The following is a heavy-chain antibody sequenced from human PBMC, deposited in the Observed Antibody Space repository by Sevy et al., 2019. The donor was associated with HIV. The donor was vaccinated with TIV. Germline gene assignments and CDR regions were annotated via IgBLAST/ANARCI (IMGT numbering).Heavy chain of an antibody. J-gene: IGHJ3*02. CDR3: ARGPLGATDI. CDR2: INHSGST. CDR1: GGSFSGYY. Sequence: SDTLSLTCAVYGGSFSGYYWSWIRQPPGKGLEWIGEINHSGSTNYNPSLKSRVTISVDTSKNQFSLKLSSVTAADTAVYYCARGPLGATDIWGQGTMVTVSS. D-gene: IGHD5-12*01. V-gene: IGHV4-34*01.